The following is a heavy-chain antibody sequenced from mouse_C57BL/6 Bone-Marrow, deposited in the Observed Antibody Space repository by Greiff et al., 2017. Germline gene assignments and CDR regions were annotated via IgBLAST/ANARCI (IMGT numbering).Heavy chain of an antibody. D-gene: IGHD2-5*01. V-gene: IGHV6-3*01. Sequence: EVKLQESGGGLVQPGGSMKLSCVASGFTFSNYWMNWVRQSPEKGLEWVAQIRLKSDNYATHYAESVKGRFTISIDDSKSSVYQQMNNLRAEDTGIYYCTGHSNFSMDYWGQGTSVTVSS. CDR3: TGHSNFSMDY. J-gene: IGHJ4*01. CDR1: GFTFSNYW. CDR2: IRLKSDNYAT.